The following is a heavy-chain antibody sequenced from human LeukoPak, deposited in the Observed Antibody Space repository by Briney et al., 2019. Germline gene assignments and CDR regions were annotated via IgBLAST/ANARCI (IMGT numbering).Heavy chain of an antibody. V-gene: IGHV4-59*01. D-gene: IGHD2-21*02. Sequence: SETLSLTCTVSGDFITAYCWSWIRQPPGKGLEWIGYVYYSGSTEYNPSLRSRVTISLEMSKHQFSLNLTSVTAADTAVYYCASNTATVFDYWGQGALVTVSS. J-gene: IGHJ4*02. CDR1: GDFITAYC. CDR3: ASNTATVFDY. CDR2: VYYSGST.